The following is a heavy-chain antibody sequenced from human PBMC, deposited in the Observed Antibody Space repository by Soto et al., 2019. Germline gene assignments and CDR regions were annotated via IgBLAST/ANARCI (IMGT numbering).Heavy chain of an antibody. D-gene: IGHD3-10*01. CDR1: GGSISSGDYY. V-gene: IGHV4-30-4*01. Sequence: LSLTCTVSGGSISSGDYYWSWIRQPPGKGLEWIGYIYYSGSTYYNPSLKSRVTISVDTSKNQFSLKLSTVTAADTAVYYCARHYYGSGSYYKGMDWFDPWGQGTLVTVSS. CDR2: IYYSGST. CDR3: ARHYYGSGSYYKGMDWFDP. J-gene: IGHJ5*02.